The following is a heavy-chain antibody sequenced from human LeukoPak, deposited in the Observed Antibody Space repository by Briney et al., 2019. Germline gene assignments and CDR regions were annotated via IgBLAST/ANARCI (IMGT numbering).Heavy chain of an antibody. CDR3: ARGFSGWPAGGVMDV. J-gene: IGHJ6*02. D-gene: IGHD6-19*01. CDR1: GFTFSSYW. V-gene: IGHV3-74*01. CDR2: INSDGSST. Sequence: GGSLRLSCAASGFTFSSYWMHWVRQAPGKGLVWVSRINSDGSSTSYADSVKGRFTISRDNAKNTLCLQMNSLRAEDTAVYYCARGFSGWPAGGVMDVWGQGTTVTVSS.